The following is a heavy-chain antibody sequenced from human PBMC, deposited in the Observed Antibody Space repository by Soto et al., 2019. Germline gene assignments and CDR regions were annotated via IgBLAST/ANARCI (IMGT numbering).Heavy chain of an antibody. CDR3: ARGLPIVADY. V-gene: IGHV1-3*01. CDR2: INAGNGNT. J-gene: IGHJ4*02. Sequence: VASVKVSCKASGYTFTSYAMHWVRQAPGQRLEWMGWINAGNGNTKYSQKFQGRVTSTRDTSASTAYMELGSLRSEDTAVYYCARGLPIVADYWGQGTLVTVSS. CDR1: GYTFTSYA. D-gene: IGHD3-22*01.